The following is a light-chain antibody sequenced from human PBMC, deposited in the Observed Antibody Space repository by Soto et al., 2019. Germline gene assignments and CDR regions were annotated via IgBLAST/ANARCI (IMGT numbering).Light chain of an antibody. CDR3: QSYDSTLSGSGV. CDR2: GNN. J-gene: IGLJ3*02. V-gene: IGLV1-40*01. CDR1: SSNIGAGFD. Sequence: QAVVTQPPSVSGAPGQRVTISCTGSSSNIGAGFDVHWYHQIAGTAPKLLIYGNNNLASGVPDRFSASKSGTSASLAITGLQAEDEADYYCQSYDSTLSGSGVFGGGTQLTVL.